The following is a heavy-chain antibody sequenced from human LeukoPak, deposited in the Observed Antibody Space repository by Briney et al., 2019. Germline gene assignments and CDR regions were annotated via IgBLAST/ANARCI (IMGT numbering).Heavy chain of an antibody. D-gene: IGHD6-6*01. V-gene: IGHV1-8*01. CDR2: MNPNSGDT. Sequence: GASVTVSCKASGYTFTSYDINWVRQATGQGLEWMGWMNPNSGDTGFAQKFQGRVTMTRNTSISTAYMELNSLRSEDTAEYYCARGQLADFDYWGQGTLVTVSS. J-gene: IGHJ4*02. CDR3: ARGQLADFDY. CDR1: GYTFTSYD.